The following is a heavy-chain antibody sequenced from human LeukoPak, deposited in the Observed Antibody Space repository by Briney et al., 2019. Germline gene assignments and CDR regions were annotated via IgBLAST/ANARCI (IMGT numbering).Heavy chain of an antibody. D-gene: IGHD2-15*01. CDR2: IKPDGSEQ. J-gene: IGHJ4*02. V-gene: IGHV3-7*01. Sequence: GGPLRLSCAASGFSFSTFWMSWVRQAPERGLEWVANIKPDGSEQYYLDSVKGRFTISRDNAKNSMYLQISSLRAEDTAVYYCVRGGGLLPDYWGQGTPVTVSS. CDR3: VRGGGLLPDY. CDR1: GFSFSTFW.